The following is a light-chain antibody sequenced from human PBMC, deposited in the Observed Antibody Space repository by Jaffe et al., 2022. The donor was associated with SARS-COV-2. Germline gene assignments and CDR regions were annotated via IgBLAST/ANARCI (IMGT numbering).Light chain of an antibody. CDR3: QQLNDFRGIT. V-gene: IGKV1-9*01. Sequence: DIQLTQSPSFLSASVGDRVTITCRASQGISNNLAWYQQKPGKAPKLLIYGASTLHSGVPSRFSGSGSGSEFTLTINSLQPEDYATYYCQQLNDFRGITFGPGTRVDIK. J-gene: IGKJ3*01. CDR2: GAS. CDR1: QGISNN.